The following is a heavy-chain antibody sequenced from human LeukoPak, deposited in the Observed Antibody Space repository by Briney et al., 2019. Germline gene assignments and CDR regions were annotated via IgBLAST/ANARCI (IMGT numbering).Heavy chain of an antibody. D-gene: IGHD6-19*01. V-gene: IGHV4-34*01. CDR1: GGSFSGYY. CDR3: AKPPPQWLARFDY. Sequence: SETLSLTCAVYGGSFSGYYWSWIRQPPGKGLEWIGEINHSGSTNYNPSLKSRVTISVDTSKNQFSRKLSSATAAATDVYYCAKPPPQWLARFDYWGQGTLVTVSS. CDR2: INHSGST. J-gene: IGHJ4*02.